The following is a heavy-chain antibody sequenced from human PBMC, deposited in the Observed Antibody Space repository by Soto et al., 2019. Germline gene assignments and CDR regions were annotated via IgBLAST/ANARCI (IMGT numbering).Heavy chain of an antibody. CDR3: ARATGSSASAIDY. D-gene: IGHD6-13*01. Sequence: GGSLRLSCAASGFTVSSNYMSWVRQAPGKGLEWVSVIYSGGSTYYADSVKGRFTISRDNSKNTLYLQMNSLRAEDTAVYYCARATGSSASAIDYWGQGTLVTVSS. J-gene: IGHJ4*02. CDR1: GFTVSSNY. CDR2: IYSGGST. V-gene: IGHV3-53*01.